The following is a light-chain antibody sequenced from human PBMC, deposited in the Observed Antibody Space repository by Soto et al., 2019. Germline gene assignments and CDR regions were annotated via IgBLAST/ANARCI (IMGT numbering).Light chain of an antibody. CDR1: QTIDTF. Sequence: DIPMTQSPSTLAASVGDSVTIACRASQTIDTFLAWYQHKPGKSPKLLISKSSVLETEVPSRFSGSGSGTEVTLTIGSLQTDDFATYDCQHYNSDSCTIGPGTKVDVK. CDR3: QHYNSDSCT. V-gene: IGKV1-5*03. CDR2: KSS. J-gene: IGKJ3*01.